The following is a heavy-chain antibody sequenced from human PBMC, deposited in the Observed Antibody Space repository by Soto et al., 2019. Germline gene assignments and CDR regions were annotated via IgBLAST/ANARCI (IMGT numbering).Heavy chain of an antibody. CDR1: GFTVSGNY. V-gene: IGHV3-53*02. Sequence: EVQLVETGGGLIQPGGSLRLSCAASGFTVSGNYMSWVRQAPGKGLEWVSVIYNGGGTYYADSVKGRFTISRANSKNTLNLQMNRLRAEDTAVYYWASTCGRYYHYWGQGNLGTVSS. D-gene: IGHD2-21*01. CDR2: IYNGGGT. CDR3: ASTCGRYYHY. J-gene: IGHJ4*02.